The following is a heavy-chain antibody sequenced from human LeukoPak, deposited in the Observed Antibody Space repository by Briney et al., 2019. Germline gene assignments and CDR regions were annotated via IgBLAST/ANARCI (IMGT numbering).Heavy chain of an antibody. V-gene: IGHV4-59*01. CDR3: ARGVALRTGFDY. D-gene: IGHD4-17*01. CDR1: GGSISSYY. J-gene: IGHJ4*02. Sequence: SETLSLTCTGSGGSISSYYWSWIRQPPGKGLEWIGYIYYSGSTNYNPSLKSRVTISVDTSKNQFSLKLSSVTAADTAVYYCARGVALRTGFDYWGQGTLVTVSS. CDR2: IYYSGST.